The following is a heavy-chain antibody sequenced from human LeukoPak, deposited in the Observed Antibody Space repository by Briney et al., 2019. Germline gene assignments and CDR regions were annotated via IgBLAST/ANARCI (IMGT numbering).Heavy chain of an antibody. D-gene: IGHD3-10*01. CDR2: ISRSGSTI. J-gene: IGHJ4*02. V-gene: IGHV3-48*03. CDR3: AITMVRGVIIFKGDFDY. CDR1: GFTFSSYE. Sequence: PGGSLRLSCAASGFTFSSYEMNWVRQAPGKGLEWVSYISRSGSTIYYADSVKGRFTISRDNAKNSLYLQMNSLRAEDTAVYYCAITMVRGVIIFKGDFDYWGQGTLVTVSS.